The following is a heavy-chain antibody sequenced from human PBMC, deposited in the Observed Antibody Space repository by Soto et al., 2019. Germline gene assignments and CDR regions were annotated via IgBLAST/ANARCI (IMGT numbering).Heavy chain of an antibody. CDR3: ARVGIAVAASFDY. Sequence: EVQLVESGGGLVQPGGSLRLSCAASGFTFGSYSMSWVRQAPGKGLEWVSYISSSGSGIHYADSVTGRFTISRDTAKNPLSLQMNSLRAEDTAVYYCARVGIAVAASFDYWGQGTLVTVSS. CDR1: GFTFGSYS. V-gene: IGHV3-48*01. CDR2: ISSSGSGI. J-gene: IGHJ4*02. D-gene: IGHD6-19*01.